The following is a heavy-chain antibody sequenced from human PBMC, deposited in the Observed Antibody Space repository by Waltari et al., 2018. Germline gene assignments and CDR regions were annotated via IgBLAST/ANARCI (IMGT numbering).Heavy chain of an antibody. Sequence: ETHLVESGGGLVQPGGSLRLSCAASGFPFRSDWMTWVRQAPGKGREWVANIRQDGSEKYDVDSVKGRFTISRDNAKNSLYLQMNSLKADDTAVYYCARSSSTEFDSWGQGTLVTVSS. CDR3: ARSSSTEFDS. CDR2: IRQDGSEK. J-gene: IGHJ4*02. CDR1: GFPFRSDW. V-gene: IGHV3-7*01. D-gene: IGHD2-2*01.